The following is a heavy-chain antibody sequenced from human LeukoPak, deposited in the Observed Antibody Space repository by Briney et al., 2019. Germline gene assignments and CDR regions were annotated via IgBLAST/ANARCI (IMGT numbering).Heavy chain of an antibody. V-gene: IGHV3-30*18. CDR2: ISYDGSNK. CDR3: AKDYYGSGSTETGMDV. J-gene: IGHJ6*02. Sequence: GGSLRLSCAASGFTFSSYGMHWVRQAPGKGLEWVAVISYDGSNKYYADSVKGRFTISRDNSKNTLYLQMNSLRAEDTAVYYCAKDYYGSGSTETGMDVWGQGTTVTVSS. D-gene: IGHD3-10*01. CDR1: GFTFSSYG.